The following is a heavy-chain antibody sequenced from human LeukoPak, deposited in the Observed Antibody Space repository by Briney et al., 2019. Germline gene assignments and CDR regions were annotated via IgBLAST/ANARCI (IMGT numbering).Heavy chain of an antibody. D-gene: IGHD3/OR15-3a*01. Sequence: GGSLRLSCAASGFTFGDTWMNGVGQVRGQGREGVANIKQDGSEKFYVASEKGRFTISRDNGKSSLYLQMNSLRAEDTALYYCATSYDMGWLIGYWGQGTLVTVSS. CDR2: IKQDGSEK. J-gene: IGHJ4*02. V-gene: IGHV3-7*03. CDR3: ATSYDMGWLIGY. CDR1: GFTFGDTW.